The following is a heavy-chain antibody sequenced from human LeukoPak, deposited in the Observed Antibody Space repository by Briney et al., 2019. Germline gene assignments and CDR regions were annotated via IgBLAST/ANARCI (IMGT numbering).Heavy chain of an antibody. Sequence: PSETLSLTCTVSGGSISSYYWSWIRQPAGKGLEWIGRIYTSGSTNYNPSLKSRVTMSVDTSKNQFSLKLSSVTAADTAVYYCARDYDFWSGPAWFDYWGQGTLVTVSS. CDR1: GGSISSYY. D-gene: IGHD3-3*01. V-gene: IGHV4-4*07. J-gene: IGHJ4*02. CDR2: IYTSGST. CDR3: ARDYDFWSGPAWFDY.